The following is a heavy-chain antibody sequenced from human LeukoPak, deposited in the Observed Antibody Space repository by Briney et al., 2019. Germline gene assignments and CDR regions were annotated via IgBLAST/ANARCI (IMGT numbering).Heavy chain of an antibody. D-gene: IGHD3-10*01. CDR1: GYTFTSYG. V-gene: IGHV1-18*01. CDR3: ARDLRSLLWFGELTHYMDV. J-gene: IGHJ6*03. Sequence: ASVKVSCKASGYTFTSYGISWVRQAPGQGLEWMGWISANNGDTNHAQKLQGRVTMTTDTSTSTAYMELRSLRSDDTAVYYCARDLRSLLWFGELTHYMDVWGKGTTVTVSS. CDR2: ISANNGDT.